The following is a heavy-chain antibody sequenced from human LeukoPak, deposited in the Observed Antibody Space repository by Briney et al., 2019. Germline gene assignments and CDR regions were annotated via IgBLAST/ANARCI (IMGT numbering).Heavy chain of an antibody. CDR1: GFTFSDYY. J-gene: IGHJ6*02. Sequence: GGSLRLSCAASGFTFSDYYMTWVRQAPGKGLEWLSYISNSGSTVFYADSIMGRFTVSRDNAKRSLYLQIESLRDDDTAVYHCALGTINKDYYFGMDVWGQGTTVTVSS. CDR2: ISNSGSTV. D-gene: IGHD2-8*01. CDR3: ALGTINKDYYFGMDV. V-gene: IGHV3-11*01.